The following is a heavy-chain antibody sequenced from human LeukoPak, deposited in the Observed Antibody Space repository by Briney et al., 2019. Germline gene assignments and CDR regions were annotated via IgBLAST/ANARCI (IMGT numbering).Heavy chain of an antibody. Sequence: PGGPLRLSCAASGFTFYDYYMNWIRQSPGKGLEWVSSISSSGTTKYYADSVKARFTISRGNAKNSLYLQMDSLRAEDTAIYYCARSGPRYYDSSNYYRFDHWGQGTLVTVSS. D-gene: IGHD3-22*01. CDR2: ISSSGTTK. CDR3: ARSGPRYYDSSNYYRFDH. CDR1: GFTFYDYY. V-gene: IGHV3-11*01. J-gene: IGHJ4*02.